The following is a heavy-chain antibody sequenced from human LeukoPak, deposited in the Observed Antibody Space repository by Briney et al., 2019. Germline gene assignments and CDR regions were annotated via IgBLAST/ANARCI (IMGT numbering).Heavy chain of an antibody. CDR2: SRNKANSYTT. V-gene: IGHV3-72*01. J-gene: IGHJ4*02. CDR1: GFTFSDHY. CDR3: GGVKSTAVVPLDY. Sequence: GGSLRLSCAASGFTFSDHYMDWVRQAPGKGLEWVGRSRNKANSYTTEYAASVKGRFTISRDESKNSLYLQMNSLKTEDTAVYYCGGVKSTAVVPLDYWGQGTLVTVSS. D-gene: IGHD4-23*01.